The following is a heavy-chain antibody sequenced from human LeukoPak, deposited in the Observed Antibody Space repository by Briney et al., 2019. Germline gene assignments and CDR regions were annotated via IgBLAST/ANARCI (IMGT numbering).Heavy chain of an antibody. Sequence: PSETLSLTCTVPGGTIRSYYWSWIRQPPGKGLEGIGYIYYTGSTNYNPSLKSRVTISVDTSKNQFSLNLISVTAADTAVYYCARVLPYSSGWGVDNWGQGALVTVSS. J-gene: IGHJ1*01. D-gene: IGHD6-19*01. CDR1: GGTIRSYY. CDR3: ARVLPYSSGWGVDN. V-gene: IGHV4-59*01. CDR2: IYYTGST.